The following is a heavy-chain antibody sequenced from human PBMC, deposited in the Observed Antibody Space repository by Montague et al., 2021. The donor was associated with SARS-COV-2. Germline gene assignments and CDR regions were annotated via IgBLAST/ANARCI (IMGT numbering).Heavy chain of an antibody. Sequence: CAISGDSVSSNSATWNWIRQAPPRRLEWLGRTYYRSMRKSDYARSVKSRIAINPDTSKNQFSLQLSSVTPEDTALYYCVRGIEAAGSYDYWGQGTLVTVSS. CDR1: GDSVSSNSAT. D-gene: IGHD6-13*01. CDR3: VRGIEAAGSYDY. J-gene: IGHJ4*02. V-gene: IGHV6-1*01. CDR2: TYYRSMRKS.